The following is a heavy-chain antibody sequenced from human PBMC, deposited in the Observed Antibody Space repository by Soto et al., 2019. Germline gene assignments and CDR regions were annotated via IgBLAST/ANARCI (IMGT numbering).Heavy chain of an antibody. CDR3: ATGVPRERLSAYDI. V-gene: IGHV1-3*01. J-gene: IGHJ3*02. CDR2: INAGNGNT. Sequence: ASVKVSCKASGYTFTSYAMHWVRQAPGQRFEWMGWINAGNGNTKYSQKFQGRATITRDTSASTAYMELSSLRSEDTAVYYCATGVPRERLSAYDICGQVTMVTVSS. CDR1: GYTFTSYA. D-gene: IGHD2-2*01.